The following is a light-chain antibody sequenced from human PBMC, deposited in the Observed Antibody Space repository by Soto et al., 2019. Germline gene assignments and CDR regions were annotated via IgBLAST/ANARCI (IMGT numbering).Light chain of an antibody. CDR3: QQYNNYLWT. V-gene: IGKV1-5*03. Sequence: DIQMTQSPSTLSASVGDRVTITCRASQSISSWLAWYQQKPGKAPNLLIYRASTLESGVPSRFSGSGSGTGFTLTISSLQPDDFATYYCQQYNNYLWTFGQGTKVEIK. CDR1: QSISSW. J-gene: IGKJ1*01. CDR2: RAS.